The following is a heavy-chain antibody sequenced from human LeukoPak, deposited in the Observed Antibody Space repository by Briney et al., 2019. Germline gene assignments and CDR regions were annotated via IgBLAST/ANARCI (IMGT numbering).Heavy chain of an antibody. CDR1: GFTFSSYA. J-gene: IGHJ4*02. CDR3: AKDSYYGSGHYFDY. CDR2: ISGSGGST. D-gene: IGHD3-10*01. Sequence: GGSLRLSCAASGFTFSSYAMSWVRQAPGKGLEWVSAISGSGGSTYYADSVKGRFTISRDNSQNTLYLQMNSLRAEDTAVYYCAKDSYYGSGHYFDYWGQGTLVTVSS. V-gene: IGHV3-23*01.